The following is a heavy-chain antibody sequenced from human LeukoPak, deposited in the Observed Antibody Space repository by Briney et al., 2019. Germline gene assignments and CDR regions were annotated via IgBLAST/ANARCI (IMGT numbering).Heavy chain of an antibody. CDR2: ISWNSGSI. Sequence: WIRQPPGKGLEWVSGISWNSGSIGYADSVKGRFTISRDNAKNSLYLQMNSLRAEDTALYYCAKDMGSTSRYYYGMDVWGQGTTVTVSS. V-gene: IGHV3-9*01. CDR3: AKDMGSTSRYYYGMDV. D-gene: IGHD2-2*01. J-gene: IGHJ6*02.